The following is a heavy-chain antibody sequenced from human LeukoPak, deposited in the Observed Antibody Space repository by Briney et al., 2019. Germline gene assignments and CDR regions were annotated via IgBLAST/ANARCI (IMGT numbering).Heavy chain of an antibody. J-gene: IGHJ4*02. D-gene: IGHD4-17*01. CDR3: ARGPDYGIRSDYLDY. CDR1: GFTFSSYA. Sequence: GGSLRLSCAASGFTFSSYAMTWVRQAPGKGLEWVADIKKDGTVKNHVESVRGRFTISRDNAKNSLYLQMRSLRVDDTAVYFCARGPDYGIRSDYLDYWGQGTLVTVSS. CDR2: IKKDGTVK. V-gene: IGHV3-7*04.